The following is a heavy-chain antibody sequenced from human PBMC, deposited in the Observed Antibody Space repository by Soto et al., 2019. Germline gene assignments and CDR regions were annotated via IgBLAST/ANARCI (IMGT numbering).Heavy chain of an antibody. CDR3: ASETGTRYYYYGMDV. Sequence: PSETLSLTCTVSGGSISSGDYYWSWIRQPPGKGLEWIGYIYYSGSTYYNPSLKRRVTISVDTSKNQFSLKLSSVTAADTAVYYCASETGTRYYYYGMDVWGQGTTVTVSS. D-gene: IGHD1-1*01. CDR2: IYYSGST. J-gene: IGHJ6*02. CDR1: GGSISSGDYY. V-gene: IGHV4-30-4*01.